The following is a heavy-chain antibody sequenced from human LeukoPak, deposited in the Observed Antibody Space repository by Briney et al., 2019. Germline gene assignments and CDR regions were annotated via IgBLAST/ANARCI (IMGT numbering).Heavy chain of an antibody. D-gene: IGHD1-26*01. CDR2: ISYDGSNK. CDR1: GFTFSSYA. V-gene: IGHV3-30*14. CDR3: ARVRWELLVNWFDP. J-gene: IGHJ5*02. Sequence: GRSLRLSCAASGFTFSSYAMHWVRQAPGKGLEWVAVISYDGSNKYYADSVKGRFTISRDNSKNTLYLQMNSLRAEDTAVYYCARVRWELLVNWFDPWGQGTLVTVSS.